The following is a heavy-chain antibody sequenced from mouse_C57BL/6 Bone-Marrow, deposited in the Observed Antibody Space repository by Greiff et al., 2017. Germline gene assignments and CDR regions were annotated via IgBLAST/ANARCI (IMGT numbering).Heavy chain of an antibody. CDR1: GFTFGDYY. D-gene: IGHD4-1*02. CDR2: INYDGSST. V-gene: IGHV5-16*01. Sequence: EVHLVESEGGLVQPGSSMKLSCTASGFTFGDYYMAWVRQVPEKGLEWVANINYDGSSTYYLDSLKSRFIISRDNAKNILYLQMSSLKSEDTATYYCARDSTGTNYFDYWGQGTTLTVSS. J-gene: IGHJ2*01. CDR3: ARDSTGTNYFDY.